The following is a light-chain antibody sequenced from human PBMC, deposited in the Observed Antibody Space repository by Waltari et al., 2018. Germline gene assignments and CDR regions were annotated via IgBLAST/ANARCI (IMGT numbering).Light chain of an antibody. V-gene: IGKV3-11*01. J-gene: IGKJ4*01. CDR3: QQRSRWPLT. Sequence: EIVLTQSPATLSLSPGESATLSCRASQSIDIYLAWYQQRPGQAPRLLISVASYRATGIPARFRGSGSGTDFTLTISSLEPEDFAVYSCQQRSRWPLTFGGGTKVEL. CDR1: QSIDIY. CDR2: VAS.